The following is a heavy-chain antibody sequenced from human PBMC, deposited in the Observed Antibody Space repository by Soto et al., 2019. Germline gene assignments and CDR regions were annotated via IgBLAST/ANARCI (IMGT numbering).Heavy chain of an antibody. D-gene: IGHD6-6*01. V-gene: IGHV3-23*01. CDR2: ISGRALAT. Sequence: GGSLRLSCAASGFTFSGQAMSWVRQAPGKGLEWVSAISGRALATQFTYADSVKGRFTISRDNYRNILYLQMNGLRAEDTAIYYCAKFSTVFAGSSPFDFWGQGILVTVSS. CDR1: GFTFSGQA. CDR3: AKFSTVFAGSSPFDF. J-gene: IGHJ4*02.